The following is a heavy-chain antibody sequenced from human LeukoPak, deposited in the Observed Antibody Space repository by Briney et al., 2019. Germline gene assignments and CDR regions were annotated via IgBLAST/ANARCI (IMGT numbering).Heavy chain of an antibody. CDR3: SRERRGGDAFDI. D-gene: IGHD3-10*01. Sequence: GGSLRLSCAASGFALSNNWMSWVRQAPGKGLEWVANIKQDGSDKYYVDSVKGRFTISRGNAKNSLYLQMNSLRAEDTAVYYCSRERRGGDAFDIWGQGTMVTVSS. J-gene: IGHJ3*02. CDR1: GFALSNNW. CDR2: IKQDGSDK. V-gene: IGHV3-7*01.